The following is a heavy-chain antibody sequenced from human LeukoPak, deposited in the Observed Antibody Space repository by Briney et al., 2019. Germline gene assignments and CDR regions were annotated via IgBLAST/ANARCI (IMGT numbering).Heavy chain of an antibody. D-gene: IGHD2/OR15-2a*01. CDR1: GFTFSKYW. J-gene: IGHJ3*02. V-gene: IGHV3-74*01. CDR3: LTIVETTFDAFDI. Sequence: GGSLRLSCAASGFTFSKYWLHWLRQAPGKGLVWVSRINPDDKSASYADSVKGRFTIARDDARETLYLQMNSLRAEDTAVYYCLTIVETTFDAFDIWGQGTMVTVSS. CDR2: INPDDKSA.